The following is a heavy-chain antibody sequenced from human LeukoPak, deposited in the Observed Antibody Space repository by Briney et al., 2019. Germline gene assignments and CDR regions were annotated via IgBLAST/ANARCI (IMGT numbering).Heavy chain of an antibody. CDR1: GFTFSSYS. Sequence: GGSLRLSCAASGFTFSSYSMNWVRKAPGKGLEWVSSINSDSSLMYYAESVKGRFTISRDNARNSLYLQMNSLRAEDTAVYYCIRDLFDDYSLDYWGQGALVTVSS. CDR2: INSDSSLM. J-gene: IGHJ4*02. CDR3: IRDLFDDYSLDY. V-gene: IGHV3-21*01. D-gene: IGHD3-16*01.